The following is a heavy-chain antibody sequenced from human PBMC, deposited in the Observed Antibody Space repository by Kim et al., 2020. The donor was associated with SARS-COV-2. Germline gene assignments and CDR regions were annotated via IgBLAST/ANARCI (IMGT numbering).Heavy chain of an antibody. J-gene: IGHJ6*02. CDR2: ISYDGSNK. V-gene: IGHV3-30*18. CDR3: AKAAAGLYNGMDV. D-gene: IGHD6-13*01. Sequence: GGSLRLSCAASGFTFSSYGMHWVRQAPGKGLEWVAVISYDGSNKYYADSVKGRFTISRDNSKNTLYLQMNSLRAEDTAVYYCAKAAAGLYNGMDVWGQGTTVTVSS. CDR1: GFTFSSYG.